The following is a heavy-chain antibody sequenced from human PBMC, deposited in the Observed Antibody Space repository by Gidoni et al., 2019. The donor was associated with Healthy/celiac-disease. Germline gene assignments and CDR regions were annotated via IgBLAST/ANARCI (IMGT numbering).Heavy chain of an antibody. CDR1: GFTFDDYA. D-gene: IGHD3-10*01. V-gene: IGHV3-9*01. CDR3: AKDILDHGSIYYYGMDV. J-gene: IGHJ6*02. Sequence: EVQLVESGGGLVQPGRSLRLSCAASGFTFDDYAMHWVRQAPGKGLEWVSGISWNSGSIGYADSVKGRFTISRDNAKNSLYLQMNSLRAEDTALYYCAKDILDHGSIYYYGMDVWGQGTTVTVSS. CDR2: ISWNSGSI.